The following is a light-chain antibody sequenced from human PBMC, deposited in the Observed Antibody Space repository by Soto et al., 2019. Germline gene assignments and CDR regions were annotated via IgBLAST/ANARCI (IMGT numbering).Light chain of an antibody. Sequence: EIVLTQSPGTLSLSPGERATLSCRASQSVSSSYLAWYQQKPGQAPRLLIYGASSRATGIPDRFSGSGSVTDFTLTISRLEPEDFAVYYCQQYGSSFMYTFGQGTKLEIK. CDR2: GAS. V-gene: IGKV3-20*01. J-gene: IGKJ2*01. CDR1: QSVSSSY. CDR3: QQYGSSFMYT.